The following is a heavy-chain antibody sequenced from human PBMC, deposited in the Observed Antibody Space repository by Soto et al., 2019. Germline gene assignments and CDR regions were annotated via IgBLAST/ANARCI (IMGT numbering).Heavy chain of an antibody. CDR3: ASLTTLAECLDL. Sequence: EVQLVESGGGLVQPGGSLRLSCAASGFTFTNYWMHWVRQAPGKGLVWVSRITTDGSETHYADSVKGRFTISRDNAKNTVYLQMNSLRAEDTAVYYCASLTTLAECLDLWGRG. CDR1: GFTFTNYW. J-gene: IGHJ2*01. V-gene: IGHV3-74*01. D-gene: IGHD4-4*01. CDR2: ITTDGSET.